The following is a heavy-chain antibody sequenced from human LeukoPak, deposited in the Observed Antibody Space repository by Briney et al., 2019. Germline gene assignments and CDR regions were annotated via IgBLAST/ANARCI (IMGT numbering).Heavy chain of an antibody. CDR1: GFTFSSYA. CDR2: ISGSGGST. V-gene: IGHV3-23*01. D-gene: IGHD3-22*01. CDR3: AKFKKEDYYDSSGYYGPAN. J-gene: IGHJ4*02. Sequence: GGSLRLSCAASGFTFSSYAMSWVRQAPGKGLDWVSAISGSGGSTYYADSVKGRFTISRDNSKNTLYLQMNSLRAEDTAVYYCAKFKKEDYYDSSGYYGPANWGQGTLVTVSS.